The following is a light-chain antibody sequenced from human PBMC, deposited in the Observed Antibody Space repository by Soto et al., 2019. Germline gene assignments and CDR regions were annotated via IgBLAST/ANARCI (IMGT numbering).Light chain of an antibody. CDR1: SSNIESNY. CDR3: AAWDDSRSGYV. Sequence: QSVLTQPPSASGTPGQKVTISCSGSSSNIESNYVYWYQHLPGTAPKLLIYRNSQRPSGVPDRFSGSKSGTSASLAISGLRSEDEADYYCAAWDDSRSGYVFGTGTKVTVL. J-gene: IGLJ1*01. V-gene: IGLV1-47*01. CDR2: RNS.